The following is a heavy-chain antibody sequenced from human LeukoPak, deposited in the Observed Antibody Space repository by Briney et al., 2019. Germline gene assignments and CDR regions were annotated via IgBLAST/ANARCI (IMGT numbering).Heavy chain of an antibody. CDR3: AKDDAWGRYKD. CDR1: GFTFSIYG. J-gene: IGHJ1*01. V-gene: IGHV3-23*01. Sequence: GSLRLSCAASGFTFSIYGMNWVRQAPGKGLEWVSGISPSGGITYYTDSVKGRFTISRDNSKNTVSLQMNSLRGDDTAVYYCAKDDAWGRYKDWGQGTLVTVSS. D-gene: IGHD3-16*01. CDR2: ISPSGGIT.